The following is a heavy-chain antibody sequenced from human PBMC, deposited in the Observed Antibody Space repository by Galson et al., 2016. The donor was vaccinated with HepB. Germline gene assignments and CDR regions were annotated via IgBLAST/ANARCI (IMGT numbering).Heavy chain of an antibody. Sequence: SLRLSCAASGFTFSNYVMFWVRQAPDKGLEWVAIISYDGDYKYYADSVKGRFTISRDNSKNTLYLQMDSLRSEDTAVFYCARASGALGSRYPDYWGQGTLV. CDR2: ISYDGDYK. J-gene: IGHJ4*02. CDR1: GFTFSNYV. CDR3: ARASGALGSRYPDY. V-gene: IGHV3-30*04. D-gene: IGHD3-10*01.